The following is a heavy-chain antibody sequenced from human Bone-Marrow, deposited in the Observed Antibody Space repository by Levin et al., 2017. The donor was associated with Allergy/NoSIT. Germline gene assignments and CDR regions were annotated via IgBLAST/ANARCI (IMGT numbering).Heavy chain of an antibody. CDR2: INPEIGGT. V-gene: IGHV1-2*06. D-gene: IGHD7-27*01. CDR1: GYTFTGYY. Sequence: ASVKVSCKTSGYTFTGYYINWVRQAPGQGLQWMGRINPEIGGTNYPQKFQGRITMTRDTSISTVYMELSSLTSDDTAVYYCARGGIAMADPGADYYYYEMDVWGQGTTVTVSS. J-gene: IGHJ6*02. CDR3: ARGGIAMADPGADYYYYEMDV.